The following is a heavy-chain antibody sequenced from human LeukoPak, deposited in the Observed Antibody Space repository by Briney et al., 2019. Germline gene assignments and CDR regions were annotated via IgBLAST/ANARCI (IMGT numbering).Heavy chain of an antibody. V-gene: IGHV3-48*03. CDR3: ARGRSRTYYYDSSGYSTFDY. J-gene: IGHJ4*02. CDR1: GFTPSSYE. Sequence: RGSLRLSCAPSGFTPSSYEMNWVRPAPGKGRGWVSYIRRSVSTIYYADSVKGRFTTSRDNAKNSLYLQMNSLRAEDTAVYYCARGRSRTYYYDSSGYSTFDYWGQGTLVTVSS. D-gene: IGHD3-22*01. CDR2: IRRSVSTI.